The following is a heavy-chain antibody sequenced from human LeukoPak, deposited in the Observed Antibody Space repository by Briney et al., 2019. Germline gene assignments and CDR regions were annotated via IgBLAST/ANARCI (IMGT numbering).Heavy chain of an antibody. CDR3: ARGGYYMDA. CDR1: GYSISSGYY. V-gene: IGHV4-38-2*01. Sequence: SETLSLTCAVSGYSISSGYYWGWIRQPPGKGLEWIGSIYHSGSTYYNPSLKSRVTISVDTSKNQFSLKLSSVTAADTAVYYCARGGYYMDAWGKGTTVTVSS. CDR2: IYHSGST. J-gene: IGHJ6*03.